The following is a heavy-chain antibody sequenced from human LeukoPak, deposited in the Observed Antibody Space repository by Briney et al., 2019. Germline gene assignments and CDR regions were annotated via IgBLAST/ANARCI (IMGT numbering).Heavy chain of an antibody. D-gene: IGHD6-13*01. Sequence: PSETLSLTCTVSGGSISSYYWSWLRQPPGKGLVGIGYIYYSGSTNYNPSLNSRVTISVDTSKNQFSLKLSSVTAADTAVYYCARLSSSWYPQGEYYFDYWGQGTLVTVSS. J-gene: IGHJ4*02. CDR2: IYYSGST. V-gene: IGHV4-59*08. CDR3: ARLSSSWYPQGEYYFDY. CDR1: GGSISSYY.